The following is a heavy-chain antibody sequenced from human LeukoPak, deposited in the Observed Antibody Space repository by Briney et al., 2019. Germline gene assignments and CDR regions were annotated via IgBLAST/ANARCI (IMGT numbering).Heavy chain of an antibody. CDR3: ARRGTITWALDH. D-gene: IGHD5-24*01. Sequence: PGGSLRLSCAASGFTFSSYWMHWVRQAPGKGLVWVSRIKSDGSSTSYADSVKGRFTISRDNAKNTLYLQMNSLRAEDTAVYYCARRGTITWALDHWGQGTLVTVSS. CDR1: GFTFSSYW. V-gene: IGHV3-74*01. CDR2: IKSDGSST. J-gene: IGHJ4*02.